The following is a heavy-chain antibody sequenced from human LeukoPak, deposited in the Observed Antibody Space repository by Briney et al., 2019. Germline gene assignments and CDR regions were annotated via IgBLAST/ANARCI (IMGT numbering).Heavy chain of an antibody. J-gene: IGHJ6*02. D-gene: IGHD3-3*01. Sequence: PAGSLTLTCAVSGLTFSSYSWHWVRQAPGKGLEWVAVISYDGSNKYYAASEKGRFTISRDYSKNSLLLQMNRLRAEDTAVYYCARDNDPFSYYDFWSGYYTNYYYYGMDVWGQGTTVTVS. CDR3: ARDNDPFSYYDFWSGYYTNYYYYGMDV. V-gene: IGHV3-30-3*01. CDR1: GLTFSSYS. CDR2: ISYDGSNK.